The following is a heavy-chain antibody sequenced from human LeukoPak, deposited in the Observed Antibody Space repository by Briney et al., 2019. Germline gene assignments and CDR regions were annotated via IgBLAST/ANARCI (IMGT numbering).Heavy chain of an antibody. CDR1: GFTFSSFA. Sequence: PGGSLRLSCAASGFTFSSFAMSWVRQAPGKGLEWVSTIIGSGHNTHYADSVKGRFTITRDNSENTVYLQMNSLRAEDTAVYYCADPGGSGAQFDLWGRGTLLSVCS. CDR2: IIGSGHNT. V-gene: IGHV3-23*01. D-gene: IGHD3-10*01. CDR3: ADPGGSGAQFDL. J-gene: IGHJ2*01.